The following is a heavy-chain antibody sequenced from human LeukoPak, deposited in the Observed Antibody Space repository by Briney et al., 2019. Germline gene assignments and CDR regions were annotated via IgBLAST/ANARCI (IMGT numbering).Heavy chain of an antibody. J-gene: IGHJ4*02. CDR3: AKPAQEIHGPEPPGGY. Sequence: GGSLRLSCAASGFTFSSYAMSWVRQAPGKGLEWVSAISGSGGSTYYADSVKGRFTISRDNSKNTLYLQMNSLRAEDTAVYYCAKPAQEIHGPEPPGGYWGQGTLVTVSS. D-gene: IGHD1-14*01. CDR1: GFTFSSYA. CDR2: ISGSGGST. V-gene: IGHV3-23*01.